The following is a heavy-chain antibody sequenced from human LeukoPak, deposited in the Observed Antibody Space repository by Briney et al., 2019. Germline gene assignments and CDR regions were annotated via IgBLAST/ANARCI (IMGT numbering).Heavy chain of an antibody. CDR1: GFTFSSYE. Sequence: GGSLRLSCAASGFTFSSYEMNWVRQAPGKGLEWVSYISSSGSTIYYADSVKGRFTISRDNAKNSLYLQMNSLRAEDTAVYYCARDDRGYYDFWSGYRSHWGRGTLVTVSS. J-gene: IGHJ4*02. CDR3: ARDDRGYYDFWSGYRSH. V-gene: IGHV3-48*03. CDR2: ISSSGSTI. D-gene: IGHD3-3*01.